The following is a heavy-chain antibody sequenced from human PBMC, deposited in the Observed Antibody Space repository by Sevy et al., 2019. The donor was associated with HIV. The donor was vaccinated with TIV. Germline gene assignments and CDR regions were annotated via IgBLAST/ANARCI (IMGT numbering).Heavy chain of an antibody. Sequence: ASVKVSCKASGGTFSSYAISWVRQAPGQGLEWMGGIIPIFGTANYAQKFQGRVTITADESTSTAYMGLSSLRSEETAVYYCASGIAVAGPGYFDYWGQGTLVTVSS. V-gene: IGHV1-69*13. CDR2: IIPIFGTA. CDR3: ASGIAVAGPGYFDY. D-gene: IGHD6-19*01. J-gene: IGHJ4*02. CDR1: GGTFSSYA.